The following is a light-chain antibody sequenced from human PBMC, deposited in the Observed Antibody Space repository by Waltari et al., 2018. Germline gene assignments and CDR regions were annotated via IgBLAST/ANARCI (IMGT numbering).Light chain of an antibody. CDR1: QSVSSNY. V-gene: IGKV3D-20*01. J-gene: IGKJ1*01. CDR3: QQYARSPT. Sequence: EIVLTQSPATLSLSPGESATLFCGASQSVSSNYLAWYQHKPGLAPRLLIYGASNRATGIADRFSGTGSGTDFTLTISRLEPDDFAVYYCQQYARSPTFGQGTKVEI. CDR2: GAS.